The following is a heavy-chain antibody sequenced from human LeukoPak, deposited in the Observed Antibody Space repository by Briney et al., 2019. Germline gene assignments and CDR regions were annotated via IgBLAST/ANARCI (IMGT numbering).Heavy chain of an antibody. CDR2: IIPIFGTA. D-gene: IGHD4/OR15-4a*01. J-gene: IGHJ6*03. V-gene: IGHV1-69*05. CDR1: GGTFSSYA. CDR3: AGGEGMVPYYYYMDV. Sequence: ASVKVSCKASGGTFSSYAISWVRQAPGQGLEWMGRIIPIFGTANYAQKFHGRVTITTDESTSPAYMDRSSMRSEYTAVYYCAGGEGMVPYYYYMDVWGKGTTVTVSS.